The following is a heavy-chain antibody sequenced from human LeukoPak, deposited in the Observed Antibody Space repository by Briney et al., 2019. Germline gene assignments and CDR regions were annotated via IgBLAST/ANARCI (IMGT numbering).Heavy chain of an antibody. D-gene: IGHD1-26*01. CDR1: GFTFSSYA. J-gene: IGHJ4*02. CDR2: ISGSGGST. CDR3: ARVDSGNYDY. V-gene: IGHV3-23*01. Sequence: GGSLRLSCAASGFTFSSYAMSWVRQAPGKGLEWVSAISGSGGSTYYADSVKGRFTISRDNSKNTLFLQMNSLRVEDTAVYYCARVDSGNYDYWGQGTLLTVSS.